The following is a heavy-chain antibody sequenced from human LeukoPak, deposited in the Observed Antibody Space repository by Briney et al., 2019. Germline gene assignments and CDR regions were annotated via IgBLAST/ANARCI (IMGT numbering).Heavy chain of an antibody. CDR2: ISSSGSTI. CDR3: ARDREFYSWFDP. Sequence: PGGSLRLSCAASGFTFSSYEMNWVRQAPGKGLEWVSYISSSGSTIYYADSVKGRFTISRDNAKNSLYLQMNSLRAEDTAVYYCARDREFYSWFDPWGQGTLVTVSS. J-gene: IGHJ5*02. CDR1: GFTFSSYE. D-gene: IGHD3-10*01. V-gene: IGHV3-48*03.